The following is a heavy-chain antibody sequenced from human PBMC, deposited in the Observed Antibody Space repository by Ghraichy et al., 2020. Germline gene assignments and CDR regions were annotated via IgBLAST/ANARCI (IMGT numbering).Heavy chain of an antibody. D-gene: IGHD3-10*01. CDR3: ARSWGNPFRGWNAFDI. V-gene: IGHV3-66*01. Sequence: GVLRLSCAASGFTVSSNYMSWVRQAPGKGLEWVSVIYSGGSTYYADSVKGRFTISRDNSKNTLYLQMNSLRAEDTAVYYCARSWGNPFRGWNAFDIWGQGTMVTVSS. J-gene: IGHJ3*02. CDR1: GFTVSSNY. CDR2: IYSGGST.